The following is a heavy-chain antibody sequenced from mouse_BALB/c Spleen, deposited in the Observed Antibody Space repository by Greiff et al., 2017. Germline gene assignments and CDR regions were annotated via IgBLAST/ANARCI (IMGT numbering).Heavy chain of an antibody. CDR3: TREGWLRQEAWFAY. J-gene: IGHJ3*01. CDR2: IYPGNSDT. D-gene: IGHD2-2*01. Sequence: EVQLQQSGTVLARPGASVKMSCKASGYSFTSYWMHWVKQRPGQGLEWIGAIYPGNSDTSYNQKFKGKAKLTAVTSASTAYMELSSLTNEDSAVYYCTREGWLRQEAWFAYWGQGTLVTVSA. CDR1: GYSFTSYW. V-gene: IGHV1-5*01.